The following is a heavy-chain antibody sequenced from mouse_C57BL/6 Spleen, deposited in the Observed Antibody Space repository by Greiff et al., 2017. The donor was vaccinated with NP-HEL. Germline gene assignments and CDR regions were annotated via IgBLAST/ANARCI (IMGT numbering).Heavy chain of an antibody. Sequence: QVQLQQPGAELVKPGASVKLSCKASGYTFTSYWMQWVKQRPGQGLEWIGEIDPSDSYTNYNQKFKGKATLTVDTSSSTAYMQLSSLTSEDSAVYYCARNPLHYAMDYWGQGTSVTVSS. J-gene: IGHJ4*01. CDR3: ARNPLHYAMDY. CDR2: IDPSDSYT. CDR1: GYTFTSYW. V-gene: IGHV1-50*01.